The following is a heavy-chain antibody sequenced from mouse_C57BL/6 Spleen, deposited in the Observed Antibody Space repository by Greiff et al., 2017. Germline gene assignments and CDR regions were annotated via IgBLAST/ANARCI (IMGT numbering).Heavy chain of an antibody. V-gene: IGHV5-17*01. CDR3: ARKDNWDEGYFDV. CDR2: ISSGSSTI. J-gene: IGHJ1*03. D-gene: IGHD4-1*01. CDR1: GFTFSDYG. Sequence: EVKLMESGGGLVKPGGSLTLSCAASGFTFSDYGMHWVRQAPEKGLEWVAYISSGSSTIYYADTVKGRFTISRDNAKNTLFLQMTSLRSEDTAMYYCARKDNWDEGYFDVWGTGTTVTVSS.